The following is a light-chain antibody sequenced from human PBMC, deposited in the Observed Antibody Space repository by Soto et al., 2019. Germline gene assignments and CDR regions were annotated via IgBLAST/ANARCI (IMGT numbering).Light chain of an antibody. Sequence: QSVLTQSPSASGTPGQRVTISCSGSSSNIGRNTVNWYQQFPGAAPKLVMYPARFSGSKSGTSASLAIDGLQSEDEADYYCAAWDDSLNGPVFGGGTKLTGL. V-gene: IGLV1-44*01. J-gene: IGLJ3*02. CDR3: AAWDDSLNGPV. CDR1: SSNIGRNT.